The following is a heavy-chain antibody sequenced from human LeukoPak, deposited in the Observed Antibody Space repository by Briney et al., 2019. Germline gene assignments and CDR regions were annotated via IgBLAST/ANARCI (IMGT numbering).Heavy chain of an antibody. CDR2: ISSNGGST. D-gene: IGHD2-15*01. J-gene: IGHJ5*02. Sequence: PGGSLRLSCAASGFTFSSYAMHWVRQAPGKGLEYVSAISSNGGSTYYANSVKGRFTISRDNSKNTLYLQMGSLRAEDMAVYYCARSPRLCSGGSCYSWFDPWGQGTLVTVSS. CDR3: ARSPRLCSGGSCYSWFDP. CDR1: GFTFSSYA. V-gene: IGHV3-64*01.